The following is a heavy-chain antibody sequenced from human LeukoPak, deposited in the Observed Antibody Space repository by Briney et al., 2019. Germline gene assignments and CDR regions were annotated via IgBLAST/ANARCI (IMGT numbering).Heavy chain of an antibody. V-gene: IGHV4-39*07. J-gene: IGHJ4*02. D-gene: IGHD2-15*01. Sequence: SETLSLTCTVSGGSIISSTYYWGWIRQPPGKGLEWIGGISYSGSTYYNPSLRSRVTILVDTSKNQLSLKLSSVTAADTAVYYCARDGVVVAVHFDYWGQGTLVTVSS. CDR3: ARDGVVVAVHFDY. CDR2: ISYSGST. CDR1: GGSIISSTYY.